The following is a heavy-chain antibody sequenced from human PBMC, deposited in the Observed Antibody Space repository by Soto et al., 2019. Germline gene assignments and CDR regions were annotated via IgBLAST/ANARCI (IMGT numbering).Heavy chain of an antibody. CDR1: GFSLSNARMG. CDR3: ARASYSSGWYNYGMDV. Sequence: SGATLVNPTETLTLTCTGSGFSLSNARMGVSWIRQPPGKALEWLAHIFSNDEKSYSTSLKSRLTISKDTSKSQVVLTMTNMDPVDTATYYCARASYSSGWYNYGMDVWGQGTTVTVSS. J-gene: IGHJ6*02. D-gene: IGHD6-19*01. CDR2: IFSNDEK. V-gene: IGHV2-26*01.